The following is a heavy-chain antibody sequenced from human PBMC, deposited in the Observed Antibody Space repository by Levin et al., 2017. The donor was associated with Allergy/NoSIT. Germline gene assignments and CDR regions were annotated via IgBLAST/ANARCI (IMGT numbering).Heavy chain of an antibody. D-gene: IGHD2-8*02. J-gene: IGHJ4*02. CDR3: AKLHSRSCAGGTCYMDY. CDR1: GFTFSYYA. Sequence: GGSLRLSCAASGFTFSYYAMSWVRQTPGTGLQCVSVISGSGDRTYYADSVKGRFTISRDNSKNTLYLQMSRLRDEDSAVYYCAKLHSRSCAGGTCYMDYWGQGTPVTVSS. V-gene: IGHV3-23*01. CDR2: ISGSGDRT.